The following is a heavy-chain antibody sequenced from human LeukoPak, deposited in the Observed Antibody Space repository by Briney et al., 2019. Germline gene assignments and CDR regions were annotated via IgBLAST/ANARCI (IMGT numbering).Heavy chain of an antibody. CDR3: AKGGSYAPLDY. CDR1: GFTFTDSA. V-gene: IGHV3-23*01. CDR2: ISTSCGDT. Sequence: GVSLRLSCAASGFTFTDSAMTWVRQAPGKGLEGVSSISTSCGDTIYTDSVKDRFTISRDNSKNTLYLQMNSLRAEDTAIYYCAKGGSYAPLDYWGQGTLVTVSS. J-gene: IGHJ4*02. D-gene: IGHD1-26*01.